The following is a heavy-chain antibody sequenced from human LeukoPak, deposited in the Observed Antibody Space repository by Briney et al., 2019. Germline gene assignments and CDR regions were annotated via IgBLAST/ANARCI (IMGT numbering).Heavy chain of an antibody. CDR2: IIPILGIA. CDR3: ATDFYRGRQFDY. CDR1: GGTFSSYA. J-gene: IGHJ4*02. Sequence: SVKVSCKASGGTFSSYAISWVRQAPGQGLEWMGRIIPILGIANYAQKFQGRVTITADKSTSTAYMELSSLRSEDTAVYYCATDFYRGRQFDYWGQGTLVTVSS. D-gene: IGHD2/OR15-2a*01. V-gene: IGHV1-69*04.